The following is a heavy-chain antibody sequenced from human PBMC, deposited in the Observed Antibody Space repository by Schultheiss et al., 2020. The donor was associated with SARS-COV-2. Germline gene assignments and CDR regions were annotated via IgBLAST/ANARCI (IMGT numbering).Heavy chain of an antibody. CDR2: ISSSSSYI. D-gene: IGHD6-19*01. J-gene: IGHJ6*02. Sequence: GESLKISCAASGFTFSSYSMNWVRQAPGKGLEWVSSISSSSSYIYYADSVKGRFTISRDNAKNSLYLQMNSLRAEDTAVYYCARAPVARYGMDVWGQGTTVTVSS. CDR3: ARAPVARYGMDV. V-gene: IGHV3-21*04. CDR1: GFTFSSYS.